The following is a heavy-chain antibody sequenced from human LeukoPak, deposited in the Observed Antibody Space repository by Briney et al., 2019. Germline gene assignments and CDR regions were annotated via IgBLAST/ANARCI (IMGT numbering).Heavy chain of an antibody. V-gene: IGHV4-34*01. CDR3: ARGVDDYGDYPSYYYYYYMDV. J-gene: IGHJ6*03. D-gene: IGHD4-17*01. CDR2: INHSGST. Sequence: SETLSLTCAVYGGSFSGYYWSWIRQPPGKGLEWIGEINHSGSTNYNPSLKSRVTISVDTSKNQFSLKLSSVTAADTAVYYCARGVDDYGDYPSYYYYYYMDVWGKGTTVTISS. CDR1: GGSFSGYY.